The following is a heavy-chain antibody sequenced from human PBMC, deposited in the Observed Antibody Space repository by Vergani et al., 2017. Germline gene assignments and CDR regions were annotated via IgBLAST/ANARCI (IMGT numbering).Heavy chain of an antibody. J-gene: IGHJ3*02. V-gene: IGHV1-69*02. D-gene: IGHD3-3*01. CDR3: ARHIRSSYYDFVFDI. CDR1: GGTFSSYT. Sequence: QVQLVQSGAEVKKPGSSVKVSCKASGGTFSSYTISWVRQAPGQGLEWMGRIIPILGIANYAQKFQGRVTITADKSTSTAYMELSSLRSEDTAVYYCARHIRSSYYDFVFDIWGQGTMVTVSS. CDR2: IIPILGIA.